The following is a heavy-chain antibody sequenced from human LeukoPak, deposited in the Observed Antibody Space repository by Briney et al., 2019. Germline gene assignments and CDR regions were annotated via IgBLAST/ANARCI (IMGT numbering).Heavy chain of an antibody. CDR3: ARGPRDCTTTSCYLVLVHFDF. CDR1: GFTFDDYG. V-gene: IGHV3-20*04. CDR2: INWNGGST. D-gene: IGHD2-2*01. Sequence: QSGGSLRLSCAASGFTFDDYGMSWVRQAPGKRLEWVSGINWNGGSTGYADSVKGRFTISRDNAKNSLYLQMNNLRAEDTAVYYCARGPRDCTTTSCYLVLVHFDFWGQGTLVAVSS. J-gene: IGHJ4*02.